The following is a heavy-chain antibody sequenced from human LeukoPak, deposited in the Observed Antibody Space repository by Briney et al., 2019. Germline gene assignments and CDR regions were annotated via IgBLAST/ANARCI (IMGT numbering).Heavy chain of an antibody. J-gene: IGHJ4*02. Sequence: ASVKVSCKASGYTFTSYDINWVRQATGQGLEWMGWMNPNSGNTGYAQKFQGRVTMTKSTSISTAYMELNSLRSEDTAVYYCARTDCGGDCYLGSPYSFDYWGQGTLVTVSS. D-gene: IGHD2-21*02. V-gene: IGHV1-8*01. CDR3: ARTDCGGDCYLGSPYSFDY. CDR1: GYTFTSYD. CDR2: MNPNSGNT.